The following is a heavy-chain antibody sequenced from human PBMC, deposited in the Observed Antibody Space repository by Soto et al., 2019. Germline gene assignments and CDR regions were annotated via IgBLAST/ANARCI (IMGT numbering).Heavy chain of an antibody. CDR3: GRDRRFGDGYNLGFDY. D-gene: IGHD5-12*01. CDR1: GFTFSSYA. Sequence: QVQLVESGGGVVQPGRSLRLSCAASGFTFSSYAMHWVRQAPGKGLEWVAVISFDGSNKYYADSVKDRFTVSRDNSKNTRYLQMNSLRPEDTAVYYCGRDRRFGDGYNLGFDYWGQGTLVTVSS. V-gene: IGHV3-30-3*01. CDR2: ISFDGSNK. J-gene: IGHJ4*02.